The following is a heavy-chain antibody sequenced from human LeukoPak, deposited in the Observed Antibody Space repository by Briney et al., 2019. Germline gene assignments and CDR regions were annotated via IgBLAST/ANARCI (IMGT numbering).Heavy chain of an antibody. CDR2: ISYDGSNK. D-gene: IGHD6-13*01. CDR1: GFTLSSYG. CDR3: AKDHGIAAAGNEGDAFDI. Sequence: GRSLRLSCAASGFTLSSYGMHWVRQAPGKGLEWVAVISYDGSNKYYADSVKGRFTISRDNSKNTLYLQMNSLRAEDTAVYYCAKDHGIAAAGNEGDAFDIWGQGTMVTVSS. J-gene: IGHJ3*02. V-gene: IGHV3-30*18.